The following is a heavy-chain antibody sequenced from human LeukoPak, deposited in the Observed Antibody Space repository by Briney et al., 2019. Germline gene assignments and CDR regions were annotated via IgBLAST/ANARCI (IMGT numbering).Heavy chain of an antibody. CDR3: AKARSMMTAGRSYFDY. Sequence: PGGSLRLSCAASGFTFSNYAMGWVRQAPGKGLEWVSTISGGGGTTYYADSVKGRFTISRDNSKNTLWLQMSSLRAEDTAVYYCAKARSMMTAGRSYFDYWGQGTLVTVSS. CDR1: GFTFSNYA. D-gene: IGHD2-21*02. J-gene: IGHJ4*02. V-gene: IGHV3-23*01. CDR2: ISGGGGTT.